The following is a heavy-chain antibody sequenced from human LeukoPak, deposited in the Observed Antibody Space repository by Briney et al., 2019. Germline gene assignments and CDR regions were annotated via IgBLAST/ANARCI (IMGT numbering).Heavy chain of an antibody. V-gene: IGHV4-39*01. Sequence: PSETLSLTCTVSGGSISSSSYYWGWIRQPPGTGLEWIGSIYYSGSTYYNPSLKSRVTISVDTSKNQFSLKLSSVAAADTAVHYCARRGVFGVVIIRTPFDYWGQGTLVTVSS. CDR1: GGSISSSSYY. J-gene: IGHJ4*02. CDR3: ARRGVFGVVIIRTPFDY. CDR2: IYYSGST. D-gene: IGHD3-3*01.